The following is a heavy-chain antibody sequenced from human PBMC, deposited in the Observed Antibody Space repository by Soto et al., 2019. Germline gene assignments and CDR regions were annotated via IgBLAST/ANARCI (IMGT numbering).Heavy chain of an antibody. J-gene: IGHJ4*02. CDR2: IYHSGST. Sequence: PSETLSLTCAVSGGSISSGGYSWSWIRQPPGKGLEWIGYIYHSGSTNYNPSLKSRVTISVDTSKNQFSLKLSSVTAADTAVYYCASSHAGAHITAAVHWGQGTLVTVSS. CDR3: ASSHAGAHITAAVH. D-gene: IGHD6-13*01. CDR1: GGSISSGGYS. V-gene: IGHV4-30-2*01.